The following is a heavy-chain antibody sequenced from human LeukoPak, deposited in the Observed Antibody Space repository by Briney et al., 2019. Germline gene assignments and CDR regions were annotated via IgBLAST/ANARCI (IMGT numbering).Heavy chain of an antibody. CDR3: ARVQSYSNSPLDS. CDR1: GFTLRGYG. CDR2: IQYDGAHS. V-gene: IGHV3-30*02. D-gene: IGHD6-6*01. J-gene: IGHJ4*02. Sequence: GGSLRLSCAASGFTLRGYGMHWVRQSPGKGLEWVAFIQYDGAHSYYADSVKGRFTISRDSSENTLYLQMNSLRPEDTAVYYCARVQSYSNSPLDSWGQVTLVTVSS.